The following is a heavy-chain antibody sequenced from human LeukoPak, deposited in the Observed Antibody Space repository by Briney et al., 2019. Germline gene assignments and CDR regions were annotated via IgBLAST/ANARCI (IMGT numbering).Heavy chain of an antibody. CDR2: IWYDGSNK. CDR3: AREGTYYYDSSGYPDY. J-gene: IGHJ4*02. CDR1: GFTFSSYA. Sequence: PGGSLRLSCAASGFTFSSYAMHWVRQAPGKGLEWVAVIWYDGSNKYYADSVKGRFTISRDNSKNTLYLQMNSLRAEDTAVYYCAREGTYYYDSSGYPDYWGQGTLVTVSS. D-gene: IGHD3-22*01. V-gene: IGHV3-33*08.